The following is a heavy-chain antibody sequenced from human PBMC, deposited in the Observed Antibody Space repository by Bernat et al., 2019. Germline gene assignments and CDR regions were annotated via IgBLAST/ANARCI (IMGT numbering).Heavy chain of an antibody. D-gene: IGHD1-26*01. Sequence: EVQLVESGGGLVQPGGSLRPSCAASGFTVSSNYLNWIRQAPGKGLEWVSVIYSGGSTSYADSVKGRFTISRDNSKNTLYLQMNSLRVEDTAIYYCARGHGSYCFDYWGQGTLVSVSS. J-gene: IGHJ4*02. CDR2: IYSGGST. CDR1: GFTVSSNY. CDR3: ARGHGSYCFDY. V-gene: IGHV3-66*01.